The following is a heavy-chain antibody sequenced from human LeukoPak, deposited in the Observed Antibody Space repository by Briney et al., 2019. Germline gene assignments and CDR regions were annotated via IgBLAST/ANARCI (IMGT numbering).Heavy chain of an antibody. CDR2: IYYSGST. Sequence: SQTLSLTCTVSGGSISSGGYYWSWIRQHPGKGLEWIGYIYYSGSTYYNPSLKSRVTISVDTSKNQFSLKLSSVTAADTAVYYCARLAIRAIDFSNPEFDPWGQGTLVTVSS. CDR1: GGSISSGGYY. D-gene: IGHD4-11*01. V-gene: IGHV4-31*03. J-gene: IGHJ5*02. CDR3: ARLAIRAIDFSNPEFDP.